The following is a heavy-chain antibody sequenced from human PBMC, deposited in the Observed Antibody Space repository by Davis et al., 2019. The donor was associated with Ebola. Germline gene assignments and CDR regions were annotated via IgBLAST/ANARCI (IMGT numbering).Heavy chain of an antibody. J-gene: IGHJ4*02. V-gene: IGHV4-59*01. Sequence: MPSETLSLTCTVSGGSISSYYWSWIRQPPGKGLEWIGYIYYSGSTNYNPSLKSRVTISVDTSKNQFSLKLSSVTAADTAVYYCAKVVGHGDYWGQGTLVTVSS. CDR2: IYYSGST. CDR1: GGSISSYY. CDR3: AKVVGHGDY.